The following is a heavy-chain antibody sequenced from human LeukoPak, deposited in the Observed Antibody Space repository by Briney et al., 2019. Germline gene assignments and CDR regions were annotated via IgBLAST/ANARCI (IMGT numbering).Heavy chain of an antibody. D-gene: IGHD1-26*01. CDR3: AKYGPQDSGSSHFDY. V-gene: IGHV3-23*01. J-gene: IGHJ4*02. CDR1: GFTLSSYA. CDR2: IRDSGSST. Sequence: GGALRLSCAASGFTLSSYAMSWVRQAPGKGLEWVSAIRDSGSSTHYADSVKGRFTTSRDNSKNTLFLQMNSLRAEDTAIYYCAKYGPQDSGSSHFDYWGQGALVTVSS.